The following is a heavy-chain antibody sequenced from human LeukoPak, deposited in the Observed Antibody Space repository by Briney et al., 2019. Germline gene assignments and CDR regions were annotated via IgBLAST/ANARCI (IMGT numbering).Heavy chain of an antibody. J-gene: IGHJ6*03. Sequence: VASVKVSCKASGGTFSSYAISWVRQAPGQGLEWMGGIIPIFGTANYAQKFQGRVTITADESTSTAYMELSSLRSEDTAVYYCARRCGDQIRGYYYYMDVWGKGTTVTVSS. CDR1: GGTFSSYA. V-gene: IGHV1-69*13. CDR3: ARRCGDQIRGYYYYMDV. D-gene: IGHD2-21*02. CDR2: IIPIFGTA.